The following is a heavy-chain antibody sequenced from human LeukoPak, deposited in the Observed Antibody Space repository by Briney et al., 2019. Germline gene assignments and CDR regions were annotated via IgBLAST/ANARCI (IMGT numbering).Heavy chain of an antibody. D-gene: IGHD5-18*01. CDR3: ARDQRGFSYSKYYFDY. V-gene: IGHV3-33*01. CDR1: GFSFSSYG. J-gene: IGHJ4*02. CDR2: IWYDGTNK. Sequence: SGGSLRLSCAASGFSFSSYGMHWVRQAPGKGLEWVAVIWYDGTNKYYAGSVKGRFTISRDNSKNTLYLQMNSLRAEDTAVYYCARDQRGFSYSKYYFDYWGQGTLVTVSS.